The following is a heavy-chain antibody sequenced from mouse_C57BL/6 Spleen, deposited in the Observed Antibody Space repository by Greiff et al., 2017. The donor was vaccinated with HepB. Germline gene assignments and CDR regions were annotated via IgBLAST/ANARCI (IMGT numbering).Heavy chain of an antibody. CDR2: IYPGSGNT. V-gene: IGHV1-76*01. D-gene: IGHD1-1*01. Sequence: VQLQQSGAELVRPGASVKLSCKASGYTFTDYYINWVKQRPGQGLEWIARIYPGSGNTYYNEKFKGKATLTAEKSSSTAYMQLSSLTSEDSAVYFCATPLYYYGSMFAYWGQGTLVTVSA. CDR1: GYTFTDYY. J-gene: IGHJ3*01. CDR3: ATPLYYYGSMFAY.